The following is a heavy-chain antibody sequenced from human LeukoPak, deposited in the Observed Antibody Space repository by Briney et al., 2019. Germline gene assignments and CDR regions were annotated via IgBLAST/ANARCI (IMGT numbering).Heavy chain of an antibody. CDR2: IYYSGST. V-gene: IGHV4-59*08. D-gene: IGHD2-15*01. CDR1: GGSISSYY. Sequence: PSEALSLTCTVSGGSISSYYWSWIRQPPGKGLGWIGYIYYSGSTNYNTSLKRRVTISVDTSKNQFSLKLSSVTAADTAVYSCARHKETCSGDYCYLDYFDYWGQGTLVTVSS. CDR3: ARHKETCSGDYCYLDYFDY. J-gene: IGHJ4*02.